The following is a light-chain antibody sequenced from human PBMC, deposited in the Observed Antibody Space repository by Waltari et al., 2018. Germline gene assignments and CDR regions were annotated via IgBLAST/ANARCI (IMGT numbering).Light chain of an antibody. J-gene: IGLJ1*01. V-gene: IGLV7-43*01. Sequence: QTVVTQEPSLTVSPGGTVTLTRASSTGVFTSGYFPPWFQQKPGQPPRSLIYSIDNTPSWTPARFSGSLIGGKAALTLSGVQPEDEADYYCLLFYGGAYVFGTGTKVTVL. CDR1: TGVFTSGYF. CDR2: SID. CDR3: LLFYGGAYV.